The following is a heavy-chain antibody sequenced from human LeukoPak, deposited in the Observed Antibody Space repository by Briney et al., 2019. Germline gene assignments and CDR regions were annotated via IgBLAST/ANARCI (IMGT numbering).Heavy chain of an antibody. J-gene: IGHJ4*02. CDR3: ARDLDSSSWSVY. Sequence: SGGSLRLSCAASGFTFSSYSMTWVRQAPGKGLGWVSSISSSSSYIYYADSVKGRFTIYRDNAKNSLYLQMNSLRAEDTAVYYCARDLDSSSWSVYWGQGTLVTVSS. D-gene: IGHD6-13*01. V-gene: IGHV3-21*01. CDR1: GFTFSSYS. CDR2: ISSSSSYI.